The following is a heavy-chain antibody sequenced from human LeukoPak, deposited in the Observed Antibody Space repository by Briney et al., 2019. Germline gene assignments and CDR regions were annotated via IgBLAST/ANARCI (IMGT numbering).Heavy chain of an antibody. CDR2: ISGSGGSA. CDR1: GLTFSRYA. D-gene: IGHD3-16*02. CDR3: AHGQFNILGGYRN. Sequence: PGGSLRLSCAASGLTFSRYAVSWVRQAPGKGLEWVSGISGSGGSAYYADSVKGRFTITRDNAKNMLYLQMNNLRAEDTAVYYCAHGQFNILGGYRNWGQGTLVTVSS. V-gene: IGHV3-23*01. J-gene: IGHJ4*02.